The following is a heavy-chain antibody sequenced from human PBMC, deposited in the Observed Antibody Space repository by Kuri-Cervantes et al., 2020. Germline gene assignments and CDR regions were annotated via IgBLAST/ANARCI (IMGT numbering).Heavy chain of an antibody. CDR3: AKTETTTVTPLSCYYYMDV. V-gene: IGHV4-59*13. CDR2: IYYSGSS. Sequence: GSLRLSCTVSGGSISSYYWSWIRQPPGKGLEWIGYIYYSGSSNYNPSFKNRVTISVDTSKNQLSLKLSSVTAADTAVYYCAKTETTTVTPLSCYYYMDVWGKGTTVTVSS. D-gene: IGHD4-17*01. CDR1: GGSISSYY. J-gene: IGHJ6*03.